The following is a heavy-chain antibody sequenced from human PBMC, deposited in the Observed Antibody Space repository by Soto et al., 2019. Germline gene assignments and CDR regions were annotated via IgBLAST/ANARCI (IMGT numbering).Heavy chain of an antibody. CDR2: IIPIFGTA. CDR1: GGTFSSYA. CDR3: ARENYDILTGYPVIY. V-gene: IGHV1-69*13. D-gene: IGHD3-9*01. J-gene: IGHJ4*02. Sequence: SVKVSCEASGGTFSSYAISSARQAPGQGLEWMGGIIPIFGTANYAQKFQGRVTITADESTSTAYMELSSLRSEDTAVYYCARENYDILTGYPVIYWGQGTLVTVSS.